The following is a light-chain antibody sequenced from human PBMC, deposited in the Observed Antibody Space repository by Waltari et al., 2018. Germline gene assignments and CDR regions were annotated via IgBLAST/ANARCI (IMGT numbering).Light chain of an antibody. Sequence: DIVMTQSPLSLSDIPGEPASISCRSSQSLLNSKGYTYLDWYLQKPGQSPQLLIYLGSYRASGVPDRFSGSGSGTDFTLKISRVEAEDVGVYYCMQALETIFTFGPGTKVDIK. CDR1: QSLLNSKGYTY. CDR3: MQALETIFT. CDR2: LGS. J-gene: IGKJ3*01. V-gene: IGKV2-28*01.